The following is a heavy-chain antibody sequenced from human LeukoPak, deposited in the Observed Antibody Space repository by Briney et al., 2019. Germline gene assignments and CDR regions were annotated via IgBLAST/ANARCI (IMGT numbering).Heavy chain of an antibody. D-gene: IGHD2-15*01. CDR2: INPSGGST. V-gene: IGHV1-46*01. CDR3: ARDVSSGDIVVVVAATYNWFDP. Sequence: GASVTVSCKASGYTFTSYYMHWVRQAPGQGLEWMGIINPSGGSTSYAQKFQGRVTMTRDTSTGTVYMELSSLRSEDTAVYYCARDVSSGDIVVVVAATYNWFDPWGQGTLVTVSS. J-gene: IGHJ5*02. CDR1: GYTFTSYY.